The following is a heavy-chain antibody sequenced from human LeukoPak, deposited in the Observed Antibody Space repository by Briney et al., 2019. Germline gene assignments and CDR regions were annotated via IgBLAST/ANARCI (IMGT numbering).Heavy chain of an antibody. V-gene: IGHV1-2*02. Sequence: AASVKVSCKASGYTFTGYYMHWVRQAPGQGLEWMGWINPNSGGTNYAQKFQGRVTMTRDMSISTAYMELSRLRSDDTAVYYCARVYDSSGYEEYYFDYWGQGTLVTVSS. D-gene: IGHD3-22*01. CDR1: GYTFTGYY. J-gene: IGHJ4*02. CDR3: ARVYDSSGYEEYYFDY. CDR2: INPNSGGT.